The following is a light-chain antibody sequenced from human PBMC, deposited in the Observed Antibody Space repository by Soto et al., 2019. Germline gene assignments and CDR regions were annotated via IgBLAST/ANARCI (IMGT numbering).Light chain of an antibody. J-gene: IGKJ1*01. V-gene: IGKV1-5*01. CDR2: DAS. CDR1: QSVSTW. Sequence: DIQMTQSPSTLSASVGDTVTLTCRASQSVSTWLAWYQQTPGKAPKLLMYDASTLESGAPARFSGSGSGTEFTLTISSLQPEDFATYHCQEYKTWTFGQGTKVDIK. CDR3: QEYKTWT.